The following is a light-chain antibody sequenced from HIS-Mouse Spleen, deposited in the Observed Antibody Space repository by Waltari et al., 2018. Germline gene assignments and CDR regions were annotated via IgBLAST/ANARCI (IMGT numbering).Light chain of an antibody. CDR3: QVWDSSSDHVV. CDR2: DQG. J-gene: IGLJ2*01. Sequence: SYLLTQPPSVSVPPGKTAWITCGGNNIGSKSLHWYRQKPGQAPVLVAYDQGYRPSGTTERFSGANSGNTATLTISRVEAGDEADYYCQVWDSSSDHVVFGGGTKLNVL. CDR1: NIGSKS. V-gene: IGLV3-21*03.